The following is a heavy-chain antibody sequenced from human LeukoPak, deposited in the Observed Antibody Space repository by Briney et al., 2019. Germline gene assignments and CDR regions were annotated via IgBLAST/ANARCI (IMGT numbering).Heavy chain of an antibody. CDR3: AREPLGSSWYYFDY. CDR2: ISHDESNK. D-gene: IGHD6-13*01. J-gene: IGHJ4*02. Sequence: GGSLRLSCAASGFTFSSYALHWVRQAPGKGLEWVAVISHDESNKYYADSVKGRFTISRDNSENTLYLQMNSLRAEDTSMYYCAREPLGSSWYYFDYWGQGTLVTVSS. CDR1: GFTFSSYA. V-gene: IGHV3-30*04.